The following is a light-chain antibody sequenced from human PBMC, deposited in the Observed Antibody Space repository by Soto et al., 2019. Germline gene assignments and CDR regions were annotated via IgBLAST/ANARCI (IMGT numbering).Light chain of an antibody. V-gene: IGLV3-21*02. Sequence: YELTQPPSVSVAPGQTARISCGGDNIGTKSVHWYQQKPGQAPVLVIYDDHDRPSGIPERFSGSNSGNTATLTITRVEAGDEADYYCQVWDSSSDHYVFAAGTKVTVL. CDR2: DDH. CDR1: NIGTKS. CDR3: QVWDSSSDHYV. J-gene: IGLJ1*01.